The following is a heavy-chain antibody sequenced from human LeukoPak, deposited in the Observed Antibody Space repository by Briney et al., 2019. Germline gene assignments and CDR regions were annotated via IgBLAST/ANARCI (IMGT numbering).Heavy chain of an antibody. D-gene: IGHD3-22*01. V-gene: IGHV1-2*02. CDR3: ARGSGFQYRGITTNYYMDV. CDR2: IDPKSGGT. J-gene: IGHJ6*03. Sequence: ASLKVSCKASGYTFTDYYIHWVRQAPGQGLEWMGWIDPKSGGTSFAQKFQGSVTMTRDTSISTAYIELSRLKYDDTAVYYCARGSGFQYRGITTNYYMDVWGKGTTVTVSS. CDR1: GYTFTDYY.